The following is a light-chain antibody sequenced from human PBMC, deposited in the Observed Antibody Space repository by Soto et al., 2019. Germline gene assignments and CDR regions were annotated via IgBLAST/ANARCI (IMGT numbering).Light chain of an antibody. CDR1: QSLSSN. CDR2: DAS. CDR3: QQFNNWPLT. V-gene: IGKV3-15*01. Sequence: EIVMTQSPATLSVSPGERVTLSCRASQSLSSNLAWYQQKPGQAPRLLIYDASTRATGVPARFSGSGSGAEFTLTISSLQSEDFAVYYCQQFNNWPLTFGGGTKVDIK. J-gene: IGKJ4*01.